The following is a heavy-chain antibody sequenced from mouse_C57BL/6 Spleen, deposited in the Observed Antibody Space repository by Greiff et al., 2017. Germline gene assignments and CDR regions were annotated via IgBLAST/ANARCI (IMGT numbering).Heavy chain of an antibody. Sequence: QVQLQQPGAELVKPGASVKMSCKASGYTFTSYWITWVKQRPGQGLEWIGDIYPGSGSTNYNEKFKSKATLTVDKSSSTAYMQLSSLTSEDSAVYYCARDSGRYYFDYWGQGTTLTVSS. D-gene: IGHD4-1*01. CDR3: ARDSGRYYFDY. CDR2: IYPGSGST. CDR1: GYTFTSYW. V-gene: IGHV1-55*01. J-gene: IGHJ2*01.